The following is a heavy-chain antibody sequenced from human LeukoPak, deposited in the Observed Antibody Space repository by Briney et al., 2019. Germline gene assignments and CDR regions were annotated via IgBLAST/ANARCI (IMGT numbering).Heavy chain of an antibody. D-gene: IGHD2-2*01. V-gene: IGHV4-39*07. CDR2: IYSSGQS. J-gene: IGHJ6*03. Sequence: SETLSLTCAVSGGSITSTTDSWAWIRQSPGKGLEWIGSIYSSGQSYYKVSLRSRVTISVDTSKNQFSLMLSSVTAADTAVYHCARGRTGYQLLPTKKNYDYYYMDVWGKGTTVTVSS. CDR3: ARGRTGYQLLPTKKNYDYYYMDV. CDR1: GGSITSTTDS.